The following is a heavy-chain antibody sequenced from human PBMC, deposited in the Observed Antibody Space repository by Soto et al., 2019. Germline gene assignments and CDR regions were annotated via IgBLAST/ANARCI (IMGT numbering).Heavy chain of an antibody. V-gene: IGHV4-30-2*01. CDR3: ARGESSSPRWFDP. CDR2: IYHSGST. CDR1: GGSISSGGYS. D-gene: IGHD6-13*01. J-gene: IGHJ5*02. Sequence: QLQLQESGSGLVKPSQTLSLTCAVSGGSISSGGYSWSWIRQPPGKGLEWIGYIYHSGSTYYNPSLKSRVPISVDRSKTQFSLKLSSVTAADTAVYYCARGESSSPRWFDPWGQGTLVTVSS.